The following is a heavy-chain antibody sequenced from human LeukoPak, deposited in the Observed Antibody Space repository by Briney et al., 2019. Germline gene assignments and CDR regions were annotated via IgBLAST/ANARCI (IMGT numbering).Heavy chain of an antibody. CDR3: AKNPAGGSGSHYYYYGMDV. D-gene: IGHD6-19*01. CDR2: ISYDGSNK. J-gene: IGHJ6*02. V-gene: IGHV3-30*18. CDR1: GFTFSSYG. Sequence: PGRSLRLSCAASGFTFSSYGMHWVRQVPGKGLEWVAVISYDGSNKYYADSVKGRFTISRDNSKNTLYLQMNSLRAEDTAVYYCAKNPAGGSGSHYYYYGMDVWGQGTTVTVSS.